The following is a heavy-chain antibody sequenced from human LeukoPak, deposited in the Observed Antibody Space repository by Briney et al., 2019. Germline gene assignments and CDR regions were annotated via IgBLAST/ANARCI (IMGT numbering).Heavy chain of an antibody. J-gene: IGHJ6*02. CDR3: AKGRLSGVVVAGYGMDV. CDR2: ISSSSSYI. V-gene: IGHV3-21*01. Sequence: PGGSLRLSCAASGFTFSSYSMNWVRQAPGKGLEWVSSISSSSSYIYYADSVKGRFTISRDNAKNSLYLQMNSLRAEDTAVYYCAKGRLSGVVVAGYGMDVWGQGTTITVSS. CDR1: GFTFSSYS. D-gene: IGHD6-19*01.